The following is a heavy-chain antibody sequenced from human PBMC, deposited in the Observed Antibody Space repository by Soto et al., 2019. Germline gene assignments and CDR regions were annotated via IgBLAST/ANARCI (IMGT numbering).Heavy chain of an antibody. J-gene: IGHJ4*02. CDR2: IYYSGST. CDR3: ARRYGDCFDF. V-gene: IGHV4-59*08. Sequence: LSLTCTVSGGSISSYYWSWIRQPPGKGLEWIGYIYYSGSTSYNPSLKSRVTISVDTSKNQFSLKLSSVTAADTAVYYCARRYGDCFDFWGQGTLVTVSS. D-gene: IGHD4-17*01. CDR1: GGSISSYY.